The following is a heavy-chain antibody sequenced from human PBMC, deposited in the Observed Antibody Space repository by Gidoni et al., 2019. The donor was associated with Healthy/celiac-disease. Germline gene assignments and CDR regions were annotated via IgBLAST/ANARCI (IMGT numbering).Heavy chain of an antibody. D-gene: IGHD3-9*01. CDR2: INHSGIT. J-gene: IGHJ4*02. CDR3: LSGYDTN. CDR1: GGSFSGYY. Sequence: QVQLQQWGAGLLKPSETLSLTCAVYGGSFSGYYWSWIRQPPGKGLEWIEEINHSGITNYNPSLKSRVTISVDTSKNQFSLKLSSVTAADTAVYYCLSGYDTNWGQGTLVTVSS. V-gene: IGHV4-34*01.